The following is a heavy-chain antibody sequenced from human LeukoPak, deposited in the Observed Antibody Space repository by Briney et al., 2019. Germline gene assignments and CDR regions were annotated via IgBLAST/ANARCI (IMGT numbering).Heavy chain of an antibody. Sequence: SVKVSCKASGGTFSSYAISWVRQAPGQGLEWMGRIIPILGIANYAQKFQVRVTITADKSTSTAYMELSSLRSEDTAVYYCAREERDIVVVVAATGLYNWFDPWGQGTLVTVSS. D-gene: IGHD2-15*01. J-gene: IGHJ5*02. CDR3: AREERDIVVVVAATGLYNWFDP. CDR1: GGTFSSYA. CDR2: IIPILGIA. V-gene: IGHV1-69*04.